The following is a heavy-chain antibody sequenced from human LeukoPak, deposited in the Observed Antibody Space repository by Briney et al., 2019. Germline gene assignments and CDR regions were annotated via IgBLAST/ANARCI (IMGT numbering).Heavy chain of an antibody. CDR1: GGSISSSSYY. V-gene: IGHV4-39*07. CDR2: INHSGST. Sequence: SETLSLTCTVSGGSISSSSYYWGWIRQPPGKGLEWIGEINHSGSTNYNPSLKSRVTISVDTSNNQFSLKLSSVTAADTAVYYCATTTIRLGYWGQGTLVTVSS. CDR3: ATTTIRLGY. D-gene: IGHD1-26*01. J-gene: IGHJ4*02.